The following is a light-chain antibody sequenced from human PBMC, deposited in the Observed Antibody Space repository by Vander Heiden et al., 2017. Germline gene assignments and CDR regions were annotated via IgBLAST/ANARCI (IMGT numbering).Light chain of an antibody. Sequence: EILLTQSPATLSLSPGERATLSCGASQSIPSNYLAWYQQKPGLAPRLLIYDASSRATGIPDSFSGSGSGTDFTLIISRLEPEDFAVYYCQQYGSSPTFGGGTKAEMK. J-gene: IGKJ4*01. CDR3: QQYGSSPT. CDR1: QSIPSNY. CDR2: DAS. V-gene: IGKV3D-20*01.